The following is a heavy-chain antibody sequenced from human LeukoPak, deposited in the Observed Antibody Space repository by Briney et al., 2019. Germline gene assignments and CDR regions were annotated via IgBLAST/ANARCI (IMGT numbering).Heavy chain of an antibody. CDR1: GGSISSGGYY. D-gene: IGHD6-13*01. V-gene: IGHV4-30-2*01. CDR3: ARRIAAAGLFDY. CDR2: IYQSGST. Sequence: SETLSLTCTVSGGSISSGGYYWSWIRQPPGKGLEWIGYIYQSGSTYYNPSLKSRVTISVDRSKTEFSLNLNSVTAADTAVYFCARRIAAAGLFDYWGRGTLVTVSS. J-gene: IGHJ4*02.